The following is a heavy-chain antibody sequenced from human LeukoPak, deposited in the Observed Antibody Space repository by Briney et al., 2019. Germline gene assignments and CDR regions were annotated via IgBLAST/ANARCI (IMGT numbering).Heavy chain of an antibody. J-gene: IGHJ4*02. V-gene: IGHV1-8*03. CDR3: ATGEYSSSS. D-gene: IGHD6-6*01. Sequence: ASVKVSCKASGYTFTSYDINWVRQATGQGLEWMGWMNPNSGNTGYAKKFQGRVTITRSTSTSTAYMELSSLRSEDTAVYYCATGEYSSSSWGQGTLVTVSS. CDR2: MNPNSGNT. CDR1: GYTFTSYD.